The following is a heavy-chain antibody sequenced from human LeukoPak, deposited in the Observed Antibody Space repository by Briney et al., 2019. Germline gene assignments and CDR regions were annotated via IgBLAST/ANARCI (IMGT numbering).Heavy chain of an antibody. J-gene: IGHJ6*03. CDR1: GYTFTSYD. V-gene: IGHV1-69*06. CDR2: IIPIFGTA. CDR3: ARDGDSSGYYYYYMDV. D-gene: IGHD3-22*01. Sequence: ASVKVSCKASGYTFTSYDINWVRQAPGQGLEWMRGIIPIFGTANYAQKFQGRVTITADKSTSTAYMELSSLRSEDTAVYYCARDGDSSGYYYYYMDVWGKGTTVTVSS.